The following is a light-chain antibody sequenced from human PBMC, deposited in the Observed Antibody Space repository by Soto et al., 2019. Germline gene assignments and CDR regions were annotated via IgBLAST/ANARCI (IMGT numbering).Light chain of an antibody. CDR3: ASYRQTNTFV. CDR1: RSDIGFYNY. Sequence: ALTQPASLSGSPGQSITISCTGTRSDIGFYNYVSWYQQYPGTAPRLIIYDVTYRPTGVSDRFSGSKSGITAALTISGLQPDDEADYYCASYRQTNTFVFGTGTKVTVL. J-gene: IGLJ1*01. CDR2: DVT. V-gene: IGLV2-14*03.